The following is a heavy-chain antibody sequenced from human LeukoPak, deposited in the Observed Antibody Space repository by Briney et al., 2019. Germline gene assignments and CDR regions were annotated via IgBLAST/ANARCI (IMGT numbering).Heavy chain of an antibody. V-gene: IGHV3-13*01. CDR3: ARGPAVYDSSGYYYVDAFDI. Sequence: GGSLRLSCAASGFTSSSYDMHWVRQATGKGLEWVSAIGTAGDTYYPGSVKGRFTISRENAKNSFYLQINSLRAGDTAVYYCARGPAVYDSSGYYYVDAFDIWGQGTMVTVSS. D-gene: IGHD3-22*01. CDR1: GFTSSSYD. CDR2: IGTAGDT. J-gene: IGHJ3*02.